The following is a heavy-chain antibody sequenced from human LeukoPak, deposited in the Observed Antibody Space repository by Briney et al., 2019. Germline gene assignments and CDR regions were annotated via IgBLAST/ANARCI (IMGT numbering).Heavy chain of an antibody. J-gene: IGHJ4*02. V-gene: IGHV3-23*01. CDR3: AKGSYYDSSGSFYFDY. CDR1: GLTFNSHS. Sequence: GGSLRLSCVASGLTFNSHSMSWVRQAPGKGLEWVSGISGSGDNTYYADSVKGRFTISRDNSKNTLYVQVNSLGTEDTAAYYCAKGSYYDSSGSFYFDYWGQGTLVTVSS. CDR2: ISGSGDNT. D-gene: IGHD3-22*01.